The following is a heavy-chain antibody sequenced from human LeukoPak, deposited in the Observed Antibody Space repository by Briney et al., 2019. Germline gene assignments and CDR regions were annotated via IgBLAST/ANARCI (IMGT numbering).Heavy chain of an antibody. J-gene: IGHJ4*02. CDR3: ARRAVAGEFDH. V-gene: IGHV3-21*01. D-gene: IGHD6-19*01. CDR2: IISRISYI. Sequence: GGCLRPSCAPSGFTFSIHTINWVRPAPERGLGWVSSIISRISYIYYAASVKGRFTISRDNAKNSLCVQVNSLRADDTAVYYCARRAVAGEFDHGGQGTLVTVSS. CDR1: GFTFSIHT.